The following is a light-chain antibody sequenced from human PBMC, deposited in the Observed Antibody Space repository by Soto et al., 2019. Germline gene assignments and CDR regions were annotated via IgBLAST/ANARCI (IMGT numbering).Light chain of an antibody. CDR1: QSVSSSF. CDR2: GAS. J-gene: IGKJ5*01. CDR3: QQYGSSPRT. V-gene: IGKV3-20*01. Sequence: EIVLTQSPGTLSLSPGERATLSCRASQSVSSSFLAWYQQKVGQAPRLIIYGASSRATGIPDRFSGSGSGTDFTLTISRLEPEDVAVYYCQQYGSSPRTFGQGTRLEIK.